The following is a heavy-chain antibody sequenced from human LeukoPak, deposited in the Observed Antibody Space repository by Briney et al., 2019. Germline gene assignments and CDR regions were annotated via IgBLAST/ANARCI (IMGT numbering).Heavy chain of an antibody. V-gene: IGHV4-39*01. CDR2: INYSGST. CDR1: GGSIIGSTPY. Sequence: PSETLSLTCTVSGGSIIGSTPYWGWIGQPPGKGLDWIGIINYSGSTYYNPSLRSRVTISVDTSKNQFSLKLNSVTASDTAVYYCARGYDYWGQGTLVTVSS. J-gene: IGHJ4*02. CDR3: ARGYDY. D-gene: IGHD3-22*01.